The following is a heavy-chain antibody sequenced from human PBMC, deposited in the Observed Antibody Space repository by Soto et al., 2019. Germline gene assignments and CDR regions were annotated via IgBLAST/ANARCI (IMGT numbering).Heavy chain of an antibody. J-gene: IGHJ4*02. CDR2: IYYSGST. CDR3: ARQDDYGDYVGY. V-gene: IGHV4-59*08. CDR1: GGSISSYY. D-gene: IGHD4-17*01. Sequence: SETLSLTCTVSGGSISSYYWSWIRQPPGKGLEWIGYIYYSGSTNYNPSLKSRVTISVDTSKNQFSLKLSSVTAADTAVYYCARQDDYGDYVGYWGQGTLVTVSS.